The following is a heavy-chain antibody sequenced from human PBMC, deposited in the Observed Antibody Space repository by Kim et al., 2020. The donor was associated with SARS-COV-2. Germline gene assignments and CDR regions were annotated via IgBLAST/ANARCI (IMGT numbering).Heavy chain of an antibody. CDR2: IWYDGSNK. D-gene: IGHD4-17*01. Sequence: GGSLRLSCAASGFTFSSYGMHWVRQAPGKGLEWVAVIWYDGSNKYYADSVKGRFTISRDNSKNTLYLQMNSLRAEDTAVYYCARKWDYGDYDPPFDYWGQGTLVTVSS. V-gene: IGHV3-33*08. J-gene: IGHJ4*02. CDR3: ARKWDYGDYDPPFDY. CDR1: GFTFSSYG.